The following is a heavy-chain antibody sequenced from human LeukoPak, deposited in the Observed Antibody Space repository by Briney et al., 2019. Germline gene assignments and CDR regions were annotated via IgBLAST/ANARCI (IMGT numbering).Heavy chain of an antibody. V-gene: IGHV3-23*01. CDR1: GFTFSDYT. Sequence: GGSLRLSCAASGFTFSDYTINWVRQAPGKGLGWVSGLSGSGGITYYADSVKSRVTISRDTSKNTLYLQMDSLRGEYTAVYFCARAIMVVANLWGVYDYWGQGTLVSVSS. CDR3: ARAIMVVANLWGVYDY. CDR2: LSGSGGIT. D-gene: IGHD3-22*01. J-gene: IGHJ4*02.